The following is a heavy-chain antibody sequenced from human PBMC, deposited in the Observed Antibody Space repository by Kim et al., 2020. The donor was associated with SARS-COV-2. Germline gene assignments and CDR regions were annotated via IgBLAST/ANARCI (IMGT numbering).Heavy chain of an antibody. Sequence: GGSLRLSCAASGFTFSSYAMSWVRQAPGKGLEWVSAISGSGGSTYYADSVKGRFTISRDNSKNTLYLQMNSLRAEDTAVYYCAKDDAYDSSGYYYWYWGQGTLVTVSS. CDR1: GFTFSSYA. J-gene: IGHJ4*02. CDR2: ISGSGGST. CDR3: AKDDAYDSSGYYYWY. V-gene: IGHV3-23*01. D-gene: IGHD3-22*01.